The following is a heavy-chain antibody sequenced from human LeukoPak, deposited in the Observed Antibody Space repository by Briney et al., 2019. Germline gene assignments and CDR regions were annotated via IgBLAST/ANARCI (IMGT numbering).Heavy chain of an antibody. J-gene: IGHJ3*02. Sequence: SETLSLTCTVSGGSISSYYWSWIRLPPGKGLEWIGYLSKSGNSNYSPSLKSRVTIFGDTSKNQFFLKLSSVTAADTAVYYCARARYVNSFYAFDIWGQGTLVTVSS. CDR3: ARARYVNSFYAFDI. CDR2: LSKSGNS. CDR1: GGSISSYY. V-gene: IGHV4-59*01. D-gene: IGHD3-9*01.